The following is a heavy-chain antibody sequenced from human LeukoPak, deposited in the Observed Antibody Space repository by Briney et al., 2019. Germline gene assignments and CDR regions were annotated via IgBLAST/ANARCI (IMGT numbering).Heavy chain of an antibody. Sequence: ASVKVSCKASGYTFTSYGISWVRQDPGQRLEWMGWISAYKGKTNYAQKLQGRVTMTTDTSTSTAYMELRSLRSDDTAVYYCARDGPFMYSLLVEAMDYYYGMDVWGQGTTVTVSS. CDR2: ISAYKGKT. V-gene: IGHV1-18*01. CDR3: ARDGPFMYSLLVEAMDYYYGMDV. CDR1: GYTFTSYG. D-gene: IGHD6-13*01. J-gene: IGHJ6*02.